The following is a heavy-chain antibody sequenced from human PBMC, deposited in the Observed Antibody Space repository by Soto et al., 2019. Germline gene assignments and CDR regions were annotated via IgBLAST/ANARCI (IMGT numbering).Heavy chain of an antibody. V-gene: IGHV3-30-3*01. Sequence: QVQLVESGGDVVQPGRSLRLSCAVSGFTFSSYAMHWVRQAPGKGLEWVAVISYDGSNKYYADSVKGRFTISRDNSKTTRYLQMNSLRAEDTAVYYCARHKRDLRFLERSYYFDYWGQVTLVTVSS. J-gene: IGHJ4*02. D-gene: IGHD3-3*01. CDR3: ARHKRDLRFLERSYYFDY. CDR1: GFTFSSYA. CDR2: ISYDGSNK.